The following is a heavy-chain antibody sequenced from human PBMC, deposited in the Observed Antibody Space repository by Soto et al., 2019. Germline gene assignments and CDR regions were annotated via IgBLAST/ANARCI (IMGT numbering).Heavy chain of an antibody. V-gene: IGHV4-34*01. CDR1: GGSFSGYY. D-gene: IGHD2-2*01. CDR2: INHSGST. Sequence: QVQLQQWGAGLLKPSETLSLTCAVYGGSFSGYYWSWIRQPPGKGLEWIGEINHSGSTNYNPSLKSRVTISVETSKNQFSLKLSSVTAADTAVYYCARGRDIVVVPAAIGRGYYGMDVWGQGTTVTVSS. J-gene: IGHJ6*02. CDR3: ARGRDIVVVPAAIGRGYYGMDV.